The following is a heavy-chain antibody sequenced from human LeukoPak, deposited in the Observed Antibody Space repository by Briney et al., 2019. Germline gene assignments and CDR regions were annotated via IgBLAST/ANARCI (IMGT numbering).Heavy chain of an antibody. CDR2: IIPIFGTA. CDR1: GGTFSSYA. CDR3: ARGDPRCSSTSCYGTYYYMDV. V-gene: IGHV1-69*05. Sequence: SVKVSCKASGGTFSSYAISWVRQAPGQGLEWMGGIIPIFGTANYAQKFQGRVTITTDESTSTAYMELSSLRSEDTAVYYCARGDPRCSSTSCYGTYYYMDVWGKGTTVTVSS. D-gene: IGHD2-2*01. J-gene: IGHJ6*03.